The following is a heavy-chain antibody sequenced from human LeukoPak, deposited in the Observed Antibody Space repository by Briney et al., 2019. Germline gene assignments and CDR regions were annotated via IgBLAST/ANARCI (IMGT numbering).Heavy chain of an antibody. CDR2: IWNDGSIK. V-gene: IGHV3-33*08. Sequence: GRSLRLSCAASGFTFSSYGMHWVRQAPGRGLECVAVIWNDGSIKYYGDSVKGRFTISRDNSKNTLYLQMNSVRAEDTAVYYCARAVGPFDFWGPGTKVIVSS. J-gene: IGHJ3*01. CDR1: GFTFSSYG. CDR3: ARAVGPFDF.